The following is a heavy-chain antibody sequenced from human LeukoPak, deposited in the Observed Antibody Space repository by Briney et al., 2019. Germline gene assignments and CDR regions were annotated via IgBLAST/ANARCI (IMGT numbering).Heavy chain of an antibody. CDR1: GFTFSSYA. Sequence: PGGSLRLSCAASGFTFSSYAMNWVRQAPGKGLEWVSAITGSGGRTYYADSVKGRFTISRDNSKNTLYLQMNSLRAEDTAVYYCASGGIYYGAAFDFWGQGSLVTVSS. V-gene: IGHV3-23*01. D-gene: IGHD1-26*01. CDR3: ASGGIYYGAAFDF. J-gene: IGHJ4*02. CDR2: ITGSGGRT.